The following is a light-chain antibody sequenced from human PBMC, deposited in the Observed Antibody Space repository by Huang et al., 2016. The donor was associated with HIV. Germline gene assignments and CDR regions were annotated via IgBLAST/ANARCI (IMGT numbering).Light chain of an antibody. CDR1: QSVLYSSNNQNY. CDR3: QQYYSTPLT. CDR2: WAS. Sequence: DIVMTQSPDSLAVSLGERATINGKSSQSVLYSSNNQNYLAWYQQKPGQPPKLLIYWASARESGVPDRFSGSGSGTDFTLTISSLQAEDVAVYYCQQYYSTPLTFGGGTKVEIK. J-gene: IGKJ4*01. V-gene: IGKV4-1*01.